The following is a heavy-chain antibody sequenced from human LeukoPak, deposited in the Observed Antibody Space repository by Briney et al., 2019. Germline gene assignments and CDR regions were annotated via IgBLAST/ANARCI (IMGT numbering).Heavy chain of an antibody. CDR2: IQSNTDGGST. CDR3: ATDSGKRSNGLYWYFDL. Sequence: SPGGSLRLSCVVSGISFSNVWMSWVRQAPGKGLEWVGRIQSNTDGGSTNFAPPVRGRFTISRDDYRNTVYLQMNSLKTEDTAVYYCATDSGKRSNGLYWYFDLWGRGSLVTVSS. J-gene: IGHJ2*01. CDR1: GISFSNVW. V-gene: IGHV3-15*01. D-gene: IGHD5-18*01.